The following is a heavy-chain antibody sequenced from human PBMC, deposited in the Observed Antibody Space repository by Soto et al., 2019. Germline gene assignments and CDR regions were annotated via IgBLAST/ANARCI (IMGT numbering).Heavy chain of an antibody. J-gene: IGHJ3*02. CDR2: ISYDGSNK. Sequence: PGGSLRLSCAASGCTFSSYGMHWVRQAPGKGLEWVAVISYDGSNKYYADSVKGRFTISRDNSKNTLYLQMNSLRAEDTAVYYCAKDRVIVVVEGAFDIWGQGTMVTVSS. V-gene: IGHV3-30*18. CDR1: GCTFSSYG. D-gene: IGHD2-2*01. CDR3: AKDRVIVVVEGAFDI.